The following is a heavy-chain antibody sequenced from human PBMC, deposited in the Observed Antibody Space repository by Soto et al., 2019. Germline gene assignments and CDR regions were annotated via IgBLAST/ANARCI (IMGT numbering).Heavy chain of an antibody. CDR2: ISAYNGNT. CDR1: GYTFTSYG. Sequence: GASVKVSCKASGYTFTSYGISWVRQAPGQGLEWMGWISAYNGNTNYAQKLQGRVTMTTDTSTSTAYMELRSLRSDDTAVYYCARTTSDYSSGWYSFDYWGQGTLVTAPQ. D-gene: IGHD6-19*01. V-gene: IGHV1-18*01. CDR3: ARTTSDYSSGWYSFDY. J-gene: IGHJ4*02.